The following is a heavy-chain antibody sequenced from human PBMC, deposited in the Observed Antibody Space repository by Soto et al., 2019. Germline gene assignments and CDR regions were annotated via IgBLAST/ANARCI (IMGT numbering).Heavy chain of an antibody. V-gene: IGHV4-39*01. D-gene: IGHD2-21*01. Sequence: SETLSLTCTVSGGSISSSSYYWGWIRQPPGKGLEWIGSIYYSGSTYYNPSLKSRVTISVDTSKNQFSLKLSSVTAADTAVYYCARKVALVLTKATFDYWGQGTPVTVSS. CDR3: ARKVALVLTKATFDY. CDR1: GGSISSSSYY. J-gene: IGHJ4*02. CDR2: IYYSGST.